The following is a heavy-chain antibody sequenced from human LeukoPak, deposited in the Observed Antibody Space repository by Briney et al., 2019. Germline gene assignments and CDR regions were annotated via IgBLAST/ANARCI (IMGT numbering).Heavy chain of an antibody. V-gene: IGHV3-23*01. CDR1: GFTFSSYT. CDR2: ISGSGSTT. CDR3: ARPRLEYCSGGSCFDAFDI. D-gene: IGHD2-15*01. J-gene: IGHJ3*02. Sequence: GGSLRLSCAASGFTFSSYTMNWVRQAPGKGLEWVSAISGSGSTTYYADSVKGRFTISRDNSKNTLFLQMNSLTAEDTAIYSCARPRLEYCSGGSCFDAFDIWGQGTMVTVSS.